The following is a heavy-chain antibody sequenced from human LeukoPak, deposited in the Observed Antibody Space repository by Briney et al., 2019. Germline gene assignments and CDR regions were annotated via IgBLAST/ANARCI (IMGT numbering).Heavy chain of an antibody. J-gene: IGHJ4*02. V-gene: IGHV4-31*03. CDR1: GGSISSGFYY. CDR2: IHHSGTA. D-gene: IGHD2-2*01. CDR3: ARYCSSTKCPFDY. Sequence: SETLSLTCTVSGGSISSGFYYWSWIRQHPWKGLEWVGYIHHSGTAFYNPSLKRRVTISMDTSKNEFSLRLSAVTDADTAVYYCARYCSSTKCPFDYWGQGTLVTVSS.